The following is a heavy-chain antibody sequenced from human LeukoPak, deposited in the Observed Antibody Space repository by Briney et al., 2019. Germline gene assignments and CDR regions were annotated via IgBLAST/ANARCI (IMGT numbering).Heavy chain of an antibody. J-gene: IGHJ5*02. D-gene: IGHD2-2*01. V-gene: IGHV4-34*01. Sequence: SETLSLTCAVYGGFFSGYYWSWIRQPPGKGLEWIGEINHSGSTNYNPSLKSRVTISVDTSKNQFSLKLSSVTAADTAVYYCARYIVVVPAAIRGCWFDPWGQGTLVTVSS. CDR3: ARYIVVVPAAIRGCWFDP. CDR2: INHSGST. CDR1: GGFFSGYY.